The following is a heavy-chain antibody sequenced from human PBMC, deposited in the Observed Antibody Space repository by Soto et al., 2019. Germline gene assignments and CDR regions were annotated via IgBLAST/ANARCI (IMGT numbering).Heavy chain of an antibody. CDR3: VREFSGGYFDY. Sequence: QVQLVQSGAEVKKPGASVRLSCKASGYTFTSYYVHWVRQAPGQGLEWMGIINCNSGGTNYAQKFQGRVTMTRDTSTNTVYMDLSSPGSEDTAVYYCVREFSGGYFDYWGQGTLVTVSS. D-gene: IGHD3-10*01. J-gene: IGHJ4*02. V-gene: IGHV1-46*01. CDR1: GYTFTSYY. CDR2: INCNSGGT.